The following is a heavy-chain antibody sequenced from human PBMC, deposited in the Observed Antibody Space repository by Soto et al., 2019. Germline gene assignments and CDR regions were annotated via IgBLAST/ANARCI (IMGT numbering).Heavy chain of an antibody. D-gene: IGHD4-17*01. CDR2: IYWNDEI. J-gene: IGHJ6*02. CDR1: GFSLSSSGAG. Sequence: PGPTLVNPTQTLTLTCSFTGFSLSSSGAGVGWFRQSPGKALEWLALIYWNDEIRYSPSLASRLTITKDTSKDQVVLTLTNLGPVGTATYYFSPLALGGSSDYTHGWEVCGQGSMGTVAS. CDR3: SPLALGGSSDYTHGWEV. V-gene: IGHV2-5*01.